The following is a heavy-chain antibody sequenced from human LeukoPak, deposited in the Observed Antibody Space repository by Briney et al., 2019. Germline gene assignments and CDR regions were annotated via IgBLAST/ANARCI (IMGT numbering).Heavy chain of an antibody. CDR1: GGSISSSSYY. V-gene: IGHV4-39*07. CDR3: ASFPTVTPKDTYAFDI. D-gene: IGHD4-17*01. CDR2: IYYSGST. Sequence: SETLSLTCTVSGGSISSSSYYWGWIRQPPGKGLEWIGSIYYSGSTYYNPSLKSRVTISVDTSKNQFSLKLSSVTAADTAVYYCASFPTVTPKDTYAFDIWGQGTMVTVSS. J-gene: IGHJ3*02.